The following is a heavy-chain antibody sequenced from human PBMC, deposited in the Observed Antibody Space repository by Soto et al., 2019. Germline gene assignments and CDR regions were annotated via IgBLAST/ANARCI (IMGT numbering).Heavy chain of an antibody. CDR2: IWYDGSNK. V-gene: IGHV3-33*01. CDR1: GFTFSSYG. Sequence: ESGGGVVQPGRSLRLSCAASGFTFSSYGMHWVRQAPGKGLEWVAVIWYDGSNKYYADSVKGRFTISRDNSKNTLYLQMNSLRAEDTAVYYCARETYYDFWSGFRYWGQGTLVTVSS. CDR3: ARETYYDFWSGFRY. J-gene: IGHJ4*02. D-gene: IGHD3-3*01.